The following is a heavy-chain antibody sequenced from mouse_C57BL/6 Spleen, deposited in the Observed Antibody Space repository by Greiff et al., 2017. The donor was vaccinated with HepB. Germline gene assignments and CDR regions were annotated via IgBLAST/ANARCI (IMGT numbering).Heavy chain of an antibody. CDR3: ARGGYGNYETWFAY. J-gene: IGHJ3*01. Sequence: QVQLQQSGPELVKPGASVKIPCKASGYAFSSYWMNWVKQRPGKGLEWIGQIYPGDGDTNYNGKFKGKATLTADKSSSTAYMQLSSLTSEDSAVYFCARGGYGNYETWFAYWGQGTLVTVSA. D-gene: IGHD2-10*02. CDR2: IYPGDGDT. CDR1: GYAFSSYW. V-gene: IGHV1-80*01.